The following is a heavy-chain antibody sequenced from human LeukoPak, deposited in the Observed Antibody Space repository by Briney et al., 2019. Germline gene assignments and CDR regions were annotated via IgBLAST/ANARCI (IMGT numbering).Heavy chain of an antibody. V-gene: IGHV1-24*01. Sequence: VASVKVSCKVSGYTLTELSMHWVRQAPGKGLEWMGGFDPEDGETIYAQKFQGRVTMTEDTSTDTAYMELSSLRSEDTAVYYCATKVGVVYSQEFDYWGQGTLVTVSS. CDR3: ATKVGVVYSQEFDY. CDR2: FDPEDGET. CDR1: GYTLTELS. J-gene: IGHJ4*02. D-gene: IGHD2-2*01.